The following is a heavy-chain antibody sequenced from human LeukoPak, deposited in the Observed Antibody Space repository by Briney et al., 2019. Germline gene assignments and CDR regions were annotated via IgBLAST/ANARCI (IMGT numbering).Heavy chain of an antibody. D-gene: IGHD2-2*01. Sequence: SETLSLTCTVSGGPISSGGYYWSWIRQHPGKGLEWIGYIYYSGSTYYNPSLKSRVTISVDTSKNQFSLKLSSVTAADTAVYYCARAPVVPAALFDYWGQGTLVTVSS. J-gene: IGHJ4*02. V-gene: IGHV4-31*03. CDR3: ARAPVVPAALFDY. CDR1: GGPISSGGYY. CDR2: IYYSGST.